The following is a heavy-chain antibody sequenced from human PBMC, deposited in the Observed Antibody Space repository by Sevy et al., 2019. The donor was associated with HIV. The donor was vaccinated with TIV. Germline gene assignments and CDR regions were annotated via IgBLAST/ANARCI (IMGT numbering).Heavy chain of an antibody. D-gene: IGHD3-3*01. CDR3: ARAGIGDFWSGYYGIDH. Sequence: GGSLRLSFAASGVTFSSYGIHWVRQAPGKGLEWVAVISYDGSKKNHAESMKGRFTISRDNSKNTLYLQMNSLRAEDTAVYYCARAGIGDFWSGYYGIDHWGQGTLVTVSS. V-gene: IGHV3-30*03. CDR2: ISYDGSKK. J-gene: IGHJ4*02. CDR1: GVTFSSYG.